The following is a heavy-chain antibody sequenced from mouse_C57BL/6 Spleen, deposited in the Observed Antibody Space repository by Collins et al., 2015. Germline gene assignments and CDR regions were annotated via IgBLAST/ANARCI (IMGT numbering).Heavy chain of an antibody. D-gene: IGHD2-10*02. CDR1: GYAFSSSW. CDR2: IYPGDGDT. Sequence: QVQLQQSGPELVKPGASVKISCKASGYAFSSSWMNWVKQRPGKGLEWIGRIYPGDGDTNYNGKFKGKATLTADKSSSTAYMQLSSLTSEDSAVYFCAVWYPTDYWGQGTTLTVSS. J-gene: IGHJ2*01. CDR3: AVWYPTDY. V-gene: IGHV1-82*01.